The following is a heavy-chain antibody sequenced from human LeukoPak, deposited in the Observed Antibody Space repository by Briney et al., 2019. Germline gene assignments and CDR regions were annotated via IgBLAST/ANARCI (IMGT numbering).Heavy chain of an antibody. D-gene: IGHD6-19*01. V-gene: IGHV3-30*14. CDR2: ISYDGSNK. CDR3: ATWPGGWYGEDS. CDR1: GFTFSSYA. Sequence: GGSLRLSCAASGFTFSSYAMHWVRQAPGKGLEWVAVISYDGSNKYYADSVKGRFTISRDTSKNTLYLQMNSLRADDTAVYYCATWPGGWYGEDSWGQGTLVTVSS. J-gene: IGHJ4*02.